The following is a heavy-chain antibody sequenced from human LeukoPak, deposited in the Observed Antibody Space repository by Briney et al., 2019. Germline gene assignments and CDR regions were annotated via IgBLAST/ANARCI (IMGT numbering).Heavy chain of an antibody. V-gene: IGHV4-59*01. J-gene: IGHJ4*02. CDR2: IYYSGST. CDR1: GGSISSYY. Sequence: SETLSLTCTVSGGSISSYYWSWIRQPPGKVLEWIGYIYYSGSTNYNPSLKTRVTISVDTSKNQFSLNLSSLTPAAPPVFSVARVGYLFYYGSGSSMHYYFDYWGQGTLVTVSS. D-gene: IGHD3-10*01. CDR3: ARVGYLFYYGSGSSMHYYFDY.